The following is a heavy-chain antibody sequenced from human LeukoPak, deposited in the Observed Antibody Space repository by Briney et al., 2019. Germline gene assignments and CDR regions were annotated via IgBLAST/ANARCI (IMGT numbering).Heavy chain of an antibody. CDR2: IIPIFGTA. CDR3: ARDRGPKGYGSGSYYNGVYYYYYMDV. CDR1: GGTFSSYA. V-gene: IGHV1-69*05. J-gene: IGHJ6*03. Sequence: SVKVSCKVSGGTFSSYAISWVRQAPGQGLEWMGGIIPIFGTANYAQKFQGRVTITTDESTSTAYMELSSLRSEDTAVYYCARDRGPKGYGSGSYYNGVYYYYYMDVWGKGTTVTVSS. D-gene: IGHD3-10*01.